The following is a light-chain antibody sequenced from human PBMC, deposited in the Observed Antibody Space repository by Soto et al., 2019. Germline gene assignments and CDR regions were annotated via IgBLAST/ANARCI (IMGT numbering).Light chain of an antibody. CDR3: QQSYNTPRT. CDR1: QSISRY. Sequence: DIQMTQSPSSLSASVGDRVTITYRTSQSISRYLNWYQHKLGTAPKLLIHGSFKLQSGVPSRFGGSGSGTDFTLTISSLHPEDFATYYCQQSYNTPRTFGLGTKVDIK. V-gene: IGKV1-39*01. J-gene: IGKJ1*01. CDR2: GSF.